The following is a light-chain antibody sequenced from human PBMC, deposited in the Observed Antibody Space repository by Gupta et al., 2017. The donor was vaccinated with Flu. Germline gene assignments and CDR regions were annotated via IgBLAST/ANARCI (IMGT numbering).Light chain of an antibody. CDR1: HTFSSF. Sequence: PGTLSLSPVERAALSCRASHTFSSFSAWYQQKPGQAPRLLIYGASSRATGVPDRFSGSGSAAEFTLTISRVEPEDSAVYYCQQDGIARVAFGGGTKVEIK. V-gene: IGKV3-20*01. J-gene: IGKJ4*01. CDR2: GAS. CDR3: QQDGIARVA.